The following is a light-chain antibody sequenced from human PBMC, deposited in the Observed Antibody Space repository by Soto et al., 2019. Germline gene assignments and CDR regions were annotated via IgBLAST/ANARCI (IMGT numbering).Light chain of an antibody. CDR1: QSVLYSSNNKNY. Sequence: DIVMTQSPDSLAVSLGERATINCKSSQSVLYSSNNKNYLAWYQQKPGQPPKLLIYWASTRESGVPDRFSGSGSGTDFTLTIGSLQAEDVAIYYCQQYYSSPWTFGQGIKVEIK. CDR2: WAS. J-gene: IGKJ1*01. CDR3: QQYYSSPWT. V-gene: IGKV4-1*01.